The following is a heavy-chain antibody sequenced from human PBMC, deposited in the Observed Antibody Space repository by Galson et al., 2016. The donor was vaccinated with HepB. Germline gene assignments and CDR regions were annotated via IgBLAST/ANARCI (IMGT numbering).Heavy chain of an antibody. J-gene: IGHJ6*02. CDR3: ARGPHYSGYNGRDV. V-gene: IGHV4-59*06. CDR1: GGSITDYR. Sequence: SETLSLTCSVSGGSITDYRWSWIRQPPGKGLEWIGYIFYSGSTSYNPSLKSRITISVDTSKNHFSLNVSSLTAADTAVYYCARGPHYSGYNGRDVWGQGTTVTVSS. CDR2: IFYSGST. D-gene: IGHD4-11*01.